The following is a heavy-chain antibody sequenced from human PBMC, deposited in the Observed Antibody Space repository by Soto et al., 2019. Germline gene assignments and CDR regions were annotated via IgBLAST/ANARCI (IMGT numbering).Heavy chain of an antibody. V-gene: IGHV4-30-2*01. Sequence: TLSLTCAVSGGSISSGGYSWSWIRQPPGKGLEWIGYIYHSGSTYYNPSLKSRVTISVDRSKNQFSLKLSSVTAADTAVYYCARGSYCSSTSCFRGENWFDPWGQGTLVTVPQ. D-gene: IGHD2-2*01. CDR2: IYHSGST. CDR1: GGSISSGGYS. J-gene: IGHJ5*02. CDR3: ARGSYCSSTSCFRGENWFDP.